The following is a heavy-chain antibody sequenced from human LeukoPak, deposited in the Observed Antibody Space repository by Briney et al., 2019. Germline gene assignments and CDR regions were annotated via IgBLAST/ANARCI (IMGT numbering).Heavy chain of an antibody. J-gene: IGHJ4*02. CDR1: GFTFSSYG. D-gene: IGHD3-22*01. Sequence: GGSLRLSCAASGFTFSSYGMHRVRQAPGKGLEWVAVISYDGSNKYYADSVKGRFTISRDNSKNTLYLQMNSLRAEDTAVYYCAKEETYYYDSSGHFNLDYWGQGTLVTVSS. CDR2: ISYDGSNK. CDR3: AKEETYYYDSSGHFNLDY. V-gene: IGHV3-30*18.